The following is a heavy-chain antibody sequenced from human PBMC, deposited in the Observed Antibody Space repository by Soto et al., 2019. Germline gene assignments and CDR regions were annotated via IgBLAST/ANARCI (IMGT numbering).Heavy chain of an antibody. CDR3: AKDPQLRFLEWLSPTGYY. V-gene: IGHV3-30*18. D-gene: IGHD3-3*01. CDR1: GFTFSSYG. CDR2: ISYDGSNK. Sequence: GGSLRLSCAASGFTFSSYGMHWVRQAPGKGLEWVAVISYDGSNKYYADSVKGRFTISRDNSKNTLYLQMNSLRAEDTAVYYCAKDPQLRFLEWLSPTGYYWGQGTLVTVSS. J-gene: IGHJ4*02.